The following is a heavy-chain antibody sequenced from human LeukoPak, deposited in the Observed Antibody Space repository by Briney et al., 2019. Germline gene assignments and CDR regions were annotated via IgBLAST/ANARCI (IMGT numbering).Heavy chain of an antibody. CDR2: INPNSGGT. Sequence: ASVKVSCKASGYTFTGYYMHWVRQAPGQGLEGMGRINPNSGGTNYAQKFHGRVTMTRDTSISTAYMELSRLRSDDTAVYYCAINGGVEMGYWGQGTLVTVSS. CDR3: AINGGVEMGY. V-gene: IGHV1-2*06. J-gene: IGHJ4*02. D-gene: IGHD5-24*01. CDR1: GYTFTGYY.